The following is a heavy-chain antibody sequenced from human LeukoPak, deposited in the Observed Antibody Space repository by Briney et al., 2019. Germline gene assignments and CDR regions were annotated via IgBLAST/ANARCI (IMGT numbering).Heavy chain of an antibody. D-gene: IGHD1-26*01. CDR2: IYSSGST. J-gene: IGHJ4*02. V-gene: IGHV4-4*07. CDR1: GGSISSYY. Sequence: SETLSLTCTVSGGSISSYYWSWIRQPAGEGLGWIGRIYSSGSTNYNPSLKSRVTMSVDTSRNRFSLKLTSVTAADTGVYYCARMYSGTYGGIDYWGQGSLVTVSS. CDR3: ARMYSGTYGGIDY.